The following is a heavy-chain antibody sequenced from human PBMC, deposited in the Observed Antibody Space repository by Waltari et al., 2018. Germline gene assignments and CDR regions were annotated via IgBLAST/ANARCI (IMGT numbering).Heavy chain of an antibody. J-gene: IGHJ6*03. D-gene: IGHD3-16*01. CDR3: ARRGESPFLGLRYNYYMDV. V-gene: IGHV1-8*01. Sequence: QVQLVQSGAEVKKPGASVTVSCKASGYTFTSYDINWVRQATGQGLEWMGWMNPNSGNTGYAQKFQGRVTMTRNTSISTAYMELSSLRSEDTAVYYCARRGESPFLGLRYNYYMDVWGKGTTVTVSS. CDR2: MNPNSGNT. CDR1: GYTFTSYD.